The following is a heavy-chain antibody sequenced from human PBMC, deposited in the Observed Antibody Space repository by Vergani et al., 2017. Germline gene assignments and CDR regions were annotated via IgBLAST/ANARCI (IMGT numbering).Heavy chain of an antibody. CDR3: ARQRPGSGWSPGDFDD. Sequence: QVQLQESGPGLVKSSETLSLTCSVSFDSIRNLYCNWIRQPPGKGLEWIGSIHYSKNTNYNPSLKTRVTISVDTSKNQFSLTLTSVTAADTAVYFCARQRPGSGWSPGDFDDWGQGILVTVSS. D-gene: IGHD6-19*01. V-gene: IGHV4-59*11. J-gene: IGHJ4*02. CDR2: IHYSKNT. CDR1: FDSIRNLY.